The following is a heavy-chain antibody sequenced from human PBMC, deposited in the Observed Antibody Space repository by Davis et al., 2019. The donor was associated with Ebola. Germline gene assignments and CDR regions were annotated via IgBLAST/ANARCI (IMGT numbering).Heavy chain of an antibody. J-gene: IGHJ6*02. CDR2: IYYSGST. CDR1: GGSISSYY. CDR3: ARGGIQLWLMDYYYYGMDV. D-gene: IGHD5-18*01. Sequence: SETLSLTCTVSGGSISSYYWSWIRQPPGKGLEWIGYIYYSGSTNYNPSLKSRVTISVDTSKNQFSLKLSSVTAADTAVYYCARGGIQLWLMDYYYYGMDVWGQGTTVTVSS. V-gene: IGHV4-59*12.